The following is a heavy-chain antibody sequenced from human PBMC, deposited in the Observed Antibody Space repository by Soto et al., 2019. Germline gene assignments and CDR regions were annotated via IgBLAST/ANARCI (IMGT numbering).Heavy chain of an antibody. V-gene: IGHV3-13*01. J-gene: IGHJ6*02. Sequence: GGSLRLSCAASGFTFSSYDMHWVRQATGKGLEWVSAIGTAGDTYYPGSVKGRFTISRENAKNSLYLQMNSLRAEDTAVYYCARVLGPGFGYYYYYGMDVWGQGTTVTVSS. CDR1: GFTFSSYD. CDR3: ARVLGPGFGYYYYYGMDV. D-gene: IGHD3-3*01. CDR2: IGTAGDT.